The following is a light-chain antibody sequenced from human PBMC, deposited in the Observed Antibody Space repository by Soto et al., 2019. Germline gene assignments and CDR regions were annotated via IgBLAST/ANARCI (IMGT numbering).Light chain of an antibody. J-gene: IGKJ4*01. Sequence: EIVMAQSPATLSVSPGETATLSCRASQSVSSSLAWYQQTPGRAPRLLIYGASTRATGIPTRFSGSGSGTEFTLTISSLXSEDFAVYYCQQYNNWPPLTFGGGTKVDIK. CDR1: QSVSSS. CDR3: QQYNNWPPLT. V-gene: IGKV3-15*01. CDR2: GAS.